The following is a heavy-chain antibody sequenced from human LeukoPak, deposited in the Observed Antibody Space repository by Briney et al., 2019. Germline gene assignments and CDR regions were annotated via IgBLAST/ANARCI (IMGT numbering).Heavy chain of an antibody. J-gene: IGHJ4*02. CDR2: ISGSGGST. D-gene: IGHD4-17*01. CDR1: GFTFSSYA. V-gene: IGHV3-23*01. CDR3: AKTPLSVTTFDY. Sequence: TGGSLRLSCAASGFTFSSYAMSWVRQAPGKGLEWVSAISGSGGSTYYADSVKGRFTISRDNSKNTLYLQMNSLRAEDTAVYYCAKTPLSVTTFDYWGQGTLVTVSS.